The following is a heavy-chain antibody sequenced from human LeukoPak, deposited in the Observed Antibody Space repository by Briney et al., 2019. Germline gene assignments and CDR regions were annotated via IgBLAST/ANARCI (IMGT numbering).Heavy chain of an antibody. V-gene: IGHV3-21*01. J-gene: IGHJ4*02. D-gene: IGHD2-2*01. CDR1: GFTFSSYS. Sequence: GGSLRLSCAASGFTFSSYSMNWVRQAPGKGLEWVSSISSSSGSYIYYADSVKGRFTISRDNAKNSLYLQMNSLRAEDTAVYYCARELGVVVPATPGWGQGTLVTVSS. CDR3: ARELGVVVPATPG. CDR2: ISSSSGSYI.